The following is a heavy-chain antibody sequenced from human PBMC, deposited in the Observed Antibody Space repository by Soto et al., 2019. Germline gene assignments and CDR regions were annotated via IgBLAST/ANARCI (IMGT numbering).Heavy chain of an antibody. CDR2: ISAFNGNT. V-gene: IGHV1-18*01. J-gene: IGHJ6*03. CDR1: GYSFTNYG. Sequence: QDQLVQSGAEVKKPEASVTVSCKASGYSFTNYGVTWVRQAPGQGLEWMGWISAFNGNTHYAQNLQGRVTMTTDASTSTAYMELRSLRSDDTAVYYCARDRGVAPPVAGNTHYYYYMDVWGKGTTVTVSS. CDR3: ARDRGVAPPVAGNTHYYYYMDV. D-gene: IGHD6-19*01.